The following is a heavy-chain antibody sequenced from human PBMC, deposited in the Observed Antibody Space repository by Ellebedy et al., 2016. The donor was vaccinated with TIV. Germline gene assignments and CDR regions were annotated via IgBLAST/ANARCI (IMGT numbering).Heavy chain of an antibody. J-gene: IGHJ4*02. CDR2: IFSAADGGET. CDR1: GFTVTTNY. CDR3: ARDAAGNGGKLDY. V-gene: IGHV3-53*01. Sequence: GESLKISCAASGFTVTTNYMNWVRQAPGKGLEWVSVIFSAADGGETHYADSVKGRFTIPRDSSKNTLYLQMNSLRAEDTAVYYCARDAAGNGGKLDYWGQGSLVTVSS. D-gene: IGHD4-23*01.